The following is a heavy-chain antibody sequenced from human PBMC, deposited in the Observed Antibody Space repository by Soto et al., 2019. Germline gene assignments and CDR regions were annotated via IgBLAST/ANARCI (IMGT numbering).Heavy chain of an antibody. J-gene: IGHJ4*02. D-gene: IGHD2-21*02. CDR3: TAWLTAHFDY. CDR2: SSDRRTGNT. CDR1: GFTFSSYT. Sequence: GGSLRLSCAASGFTFSSYTLNWVRRAPGKGLEWVATSSDRRTGNTHYSDSVRGRFTLSRDYSRNILFLQMDSLRADDTALYYCTAWLTAHFDYWGRGTQVTGS. V-gene: IGHV3-23*01.